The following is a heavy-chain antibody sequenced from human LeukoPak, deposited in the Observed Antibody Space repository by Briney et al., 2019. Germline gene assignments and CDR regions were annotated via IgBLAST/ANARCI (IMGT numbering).Heavy chain of an antibody. CDR1: GFTFSSYW. V-gene: IGHV3-74*01. CDR2: INSDGSST. CDR3: ASPGEGYCSGGSCYDAFAI. Sequence: GGSLRLSCAASGFTFSSYWMHWVRQAPGKGLVWVSRINSDGSSTRYADSVKGRFTISRDNAKNTLYLQMNSLRAEDTAVYYCASPGEGYCSGGSCYDAFAIWGQGTMVTVSS. J-gene: IGHJ3*02. D-gene: IGHD2-15*01.